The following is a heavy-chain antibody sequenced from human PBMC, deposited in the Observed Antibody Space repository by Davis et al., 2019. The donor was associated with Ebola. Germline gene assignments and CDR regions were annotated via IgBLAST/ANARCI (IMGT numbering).Heavy chain of an antibody. CDR1: GYTFTSYY. CDR2: INPSGGST. J-gene: IGHJ1*01. D-gene: IGHD2-15*01. V-gene: IGHV1-46*01. CDR3: ARERYCSGGSCYSQYFQH. Sequence: AASVKVSCKASGYTFTSYYMHWVRQAPGQGLEWMGIINPSGGSTSYAQKFQGRVTMTRDTSTSTVYMELSSLRSEDTAVYYCARERYCSGGSCYSQYFQHWGQGTPVTVSS.